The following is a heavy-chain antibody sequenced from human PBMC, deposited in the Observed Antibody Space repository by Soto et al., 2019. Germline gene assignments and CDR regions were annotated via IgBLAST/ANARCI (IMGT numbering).Heavy chain of an antibody. V-gene: IGHV3-7*01. Sequence: GGSLRLSCAASGFTFDTYWMSWVRQAPGKGLEWVANIKKDGSETYYVDSVKGRFLISRDNAKNSLYLQMNSLRAEDTAVYYCARDKGRGVLWFGELNYGMDVWGQGTTVTVSS. CDR3: ARDKGRGVLWFGELNYGMDV. CDR1: GFTFDTYW. CDR2: IKKDGSET. D-gene: IGHD3-10*01. J-gene: IGHJ6*02.